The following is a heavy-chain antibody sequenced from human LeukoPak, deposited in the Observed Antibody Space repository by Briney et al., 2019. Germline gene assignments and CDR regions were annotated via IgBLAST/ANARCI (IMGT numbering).Heavy chain of an antibody. CDR1: GFTVSSNY. V-gene: IGHV3-66*01. CDR3: ASHSNFNPDY. Sequence: GGSLRLSCAASGFTVSSNYMSWVRQAPGKGLEWVSVIYSGGSTYYADSVKGRFTISRDNSKNTLYLQMNSLRAEDTAVYYCASHSNFNPDYWGQGTLGTVSS. D-gene: IGHD2-8*01. CDR2: IYSGGST. J-gene: IGHJ4*02.